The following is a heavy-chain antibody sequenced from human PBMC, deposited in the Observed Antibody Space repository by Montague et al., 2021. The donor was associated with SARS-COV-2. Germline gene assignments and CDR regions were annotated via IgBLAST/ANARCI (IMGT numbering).Heavy chain of an antibody. J-gene: IGHJ5*02. CDR3: ARWAYRIAAAGDNWFDP. CDR2: ISSSSSYI. CDR1: GFTFSSYS. Sequence: SLRLSCAASGFTFSSYSMNWVRQTPGKGLEWVSSISSSSSYIYYADSVKGRFTISRDNAKNSLYLQMNSLRAEDTAVYYCARWAYRIAAAGDNWFDPWGQGTLVTVSS. V-gene: IGHV3-21*01. D-gene: IGHD6-13*01.